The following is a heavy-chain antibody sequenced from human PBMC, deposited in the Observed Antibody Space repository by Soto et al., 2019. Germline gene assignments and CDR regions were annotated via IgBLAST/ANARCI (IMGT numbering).Heavy chain of an antibody. V-gene: IGHV3-23*01. CDR2: ISGSGGST. Sequence: EVQLLESGGGLVQPGGSLRLSCAASGFTFSSYAMNWVRLAPGKGLEWVSVISGSGGSTYYADSVKGRFTFSRDNSKNTLYLQMNSLRAEDTAVYYCAKRATGTYFDYWGQGTLVTVSS. CDR1: GFTFSSYA. J-gene: IGHJ4*02. D-gene: IGHD1-1*01. CDR3: AKRATGTYFDY.